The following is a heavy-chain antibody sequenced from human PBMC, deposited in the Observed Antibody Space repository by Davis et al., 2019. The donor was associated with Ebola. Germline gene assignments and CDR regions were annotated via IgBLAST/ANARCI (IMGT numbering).Heavy chain of an antibody. CDR1: GFTFSSYA. Sequence: GGSLRLSCAASGFTFSSYAMHWVRQAPGKGLEWVAVISYDGSNKYYADSVKGRFTISRDNSRNTVYLQMDSLRVEDTAIYYCARDAFSLSRYDTEDHWGQGTLVTVSS. CDR3: ARDAFSLSRYDTEDH. J-gene: IGHJ4*02. D-gene: IGHD3-9*01. CDR2: ISYDGSNK. V-gene: IGHV3-30-3*01.